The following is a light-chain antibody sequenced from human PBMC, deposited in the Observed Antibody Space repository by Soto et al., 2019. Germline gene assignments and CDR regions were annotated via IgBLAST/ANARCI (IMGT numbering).Light chain of an antibody. V-gene: IGKV3-15*01. CDR1: QSISSK. Sequence: IEMTQSPATLSVSLGERATLSCRASQSISSKLAWYQRRPGQAPRLLIYVASTRASGVPARFSGSGSGTEFTLTISSLQSEDFAVYYCQQYNNWPPWTFGQGTKVEIK. CDR2: VAS. CDR3: QQYNNWPPWT. J-gene: IGKJ1*01.